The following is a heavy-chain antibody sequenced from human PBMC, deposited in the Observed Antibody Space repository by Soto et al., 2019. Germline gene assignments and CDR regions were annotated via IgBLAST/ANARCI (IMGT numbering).Heavy chain of an antibody. Sequence: ASVKVSCKASGYTFTSYGISWVRQAPGQGLEWMGWISAYNGNTNYAQKLQGRVTVTTDTSTSTAYMELRSLRSDDTAVYYCARGLLPSTWRWYFDLWGRGTLVTVSS. CDR3: ARGLLPSTWRWYFDL. CDR2: ISAYNGNT. CDR1: GYTFTSYG. D-gene: IGHD1-26*01. V-gene: IGHV1-18*01. J-gene: IGHJ2*01.